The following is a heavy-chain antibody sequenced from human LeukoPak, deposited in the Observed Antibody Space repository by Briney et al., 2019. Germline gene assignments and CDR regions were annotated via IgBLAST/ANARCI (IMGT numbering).Heavy chain of an antibody. J-gene: IGHJ4*02. CDR3: AKQLGYCSDGSCYFPY. D-gene: IGHD2-15*01. CDR1: GFTFSSSA. V-gene: IGHV3-23*01. Sequence: GGSLRLSCAASGFTFSSSAMSWVRQAPGKGLEWVSAISNNGGYTYYADSVQGRFTISRDNSKSTLCLQMNSLRAEDTAVYYCAKQLGYCSDGSCYFPYWGQGTLVSVSS. CDR2: ISNNGGYT.